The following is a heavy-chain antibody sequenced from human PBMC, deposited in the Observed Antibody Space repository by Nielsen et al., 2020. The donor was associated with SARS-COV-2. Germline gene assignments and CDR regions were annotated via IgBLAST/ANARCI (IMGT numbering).Heavy chain of an antibody. CDR1: GFTFSNYY. Sequence: GGSLRLSCAASGFTFSNYYMNWVRQAPGKGLMWVSRIKTDGSRTDYADSVKGRFTISRDNARDTLYLEMNSLSAEDTAVYYCARLWDDGYYFDTGPYDYWGQGTLVTVSP. CDR3: ARLWDDGYYFDTGPYDY. CDR2: IKTDGSRT. D-gene: IGHD3-22*01. V-gene: IGHV3-74*01. J-gene: IGHJ4*02.